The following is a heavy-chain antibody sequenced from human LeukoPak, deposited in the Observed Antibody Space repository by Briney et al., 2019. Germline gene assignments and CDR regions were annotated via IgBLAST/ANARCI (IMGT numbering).Heavy chain of an antibody. CDR3: AKDRGASGYV. CDR2: ISGSCGGT. J-gene: IGHJ4*02. Sequence: GGSLRLSCAASGFTFSSYAMSWVRQAPGKGLEGVSAISGSCGGTYYADAVTGPFTIPRHNSKRPLYLQTNSLRAEDTAVYYCAKDRGASGYVWGQGTLVTVSS. V-gene: IGHV3-23*01. CDR1: GFTFSSYA. D-gene: IGHD5-12*01.